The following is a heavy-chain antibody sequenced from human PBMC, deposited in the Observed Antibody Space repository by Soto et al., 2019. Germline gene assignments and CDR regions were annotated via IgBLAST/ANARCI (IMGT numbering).Heavy chain of an antibody. CDR1: GGSISSGGYY. V-gene: IGHV4-31*03. J-gene: IGHJ6*02. D-gene: IGHD4-4*01. CDR2: IYYSGST. CDR3: ARDRQIDYSNYVQGMDV. Sequence: TLSLTGTVSGGSISSGGYYWSWILQHPGKGLEWIGYIYYSGSTYYNPSLKSRVTISVDASKNQFSLKLSSVTAADTAVYYCARDRQIDYSNYVQGMDVWGQGTTVTVSS.